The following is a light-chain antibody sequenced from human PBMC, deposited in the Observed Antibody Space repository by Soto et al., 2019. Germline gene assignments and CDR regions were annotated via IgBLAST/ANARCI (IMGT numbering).Light chain of an antibody. Sequence: QSVLTQPPSVSAAPGQKVAISCSGSSSNIGYNYVSWYQHLPGTAPKVLTYDNNKRPSGIPDRFSASKSGTSATLDIAGLQTGDEADYFCRTWDTSLSAYVFGPGTKVTVL. CDR1: SSNIGYNY. V-gene: IGLV1-51*01. CDR3: RTWDTSLSAYV. J-gene: IGLJ1*01. CDR2: DNN.